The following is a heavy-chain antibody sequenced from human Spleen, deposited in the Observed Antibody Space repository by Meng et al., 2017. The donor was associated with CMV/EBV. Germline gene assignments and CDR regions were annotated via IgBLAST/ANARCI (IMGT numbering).Heavy chain of an antibody. V-gene: IGHV1-2*02. CDR3: ARVIRRDFYDSSDYLDY. CDR1: YNFTDYF. J-gene: IGHJ4*02. Sequence: YNFTDYFIHWVRQAPGQGLEWMGWINPKSGGTNYAQKFQGRVTLTRDTSISTAYMELRRLRSDDTAVYYCARVIRRDFYDSSDYLDYWGQGTLVTVSS. D-gene: IGHD3-22*01. CDR2: INPKSGGT.